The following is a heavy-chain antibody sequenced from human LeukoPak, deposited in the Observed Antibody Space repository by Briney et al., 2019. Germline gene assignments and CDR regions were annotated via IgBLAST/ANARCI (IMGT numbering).Heavy chain of an antibody. CDR1: GFTVSSNY. CDR3: ATDSSSWSFRY. CDR2: IWYDGRNK. J-gene: IGHJ4*02. Sequence: GGSLTLSCAASGFTVSSNYMNWVRQAPGKGLEWVALIWYDGRNKYYADSVKGRFTISRDNSKNTLYLQMNSLRPEDTAVYYCATDSSSWSFRYWGQGTLVTVSS. D-gene: IGHD6-13*01. V-gene: IGHV3-33*08.